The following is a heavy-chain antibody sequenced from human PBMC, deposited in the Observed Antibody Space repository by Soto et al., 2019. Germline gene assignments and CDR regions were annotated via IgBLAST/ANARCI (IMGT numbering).Heavy chain of an antibody. Sequence: PGGSLRLSCAASGFPFSSYLIHWVRQAPGKGLVWVSRISSDGRDTDYVDSVKGRFTISRDNAKNTLYLQMNSLRAKDTAVYYCARGGCGGNKCPARFDYWGPGALVTVSS. V-gene: IGHV3-74*01. CDR2: ISSDGRDT. D-gene: IGHD2-15*01. CDR1: GFPFSSYL. J-gene: IGHJ4*02. CDR3: ARGGCGGNKCPARFDY.